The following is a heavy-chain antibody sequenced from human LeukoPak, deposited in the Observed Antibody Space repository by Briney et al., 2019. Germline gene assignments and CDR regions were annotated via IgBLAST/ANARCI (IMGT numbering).Heavy chain of an antibody. J-gene: IGHJ3*02. D-gene: IGHD1-26*01. Sequence: GGSLRLSCAASGFTFNTYAMSWVRQAPGKGLEWVSAISGSGGSTYYADSVKGRFTISRDNSKNTLYLQMNSLRAEDTAVYYCAKDLVGATRYDAFDIWGQGTMVTVSS. V-gene: IGHV3-23*01. CDR1: GFTFNTYA. CDR3: AKDLVGATRYDAFDI. CDR2: ISGSGGST.